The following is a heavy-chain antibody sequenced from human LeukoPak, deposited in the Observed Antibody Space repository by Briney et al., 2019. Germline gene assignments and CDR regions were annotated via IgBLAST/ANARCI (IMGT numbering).Heavy chain of an antibody. CDR1: GGSISSSSYY. CDR3: ARHPPGGYSYYYGMDV. V-gene: IGHV4-39*01. Sequence: PSETLSLTCTVSGGSISSSSYYWGWIRQPPGKGLEWIGSIYYSGSTYYNPSLKSRVTISVDTSKNQFSLKLSSVTAADTAVYYCARHPPGGYSYYYGMDVWGQGTTVTVSS. D-gene: IGHD5-18*01. CDR2: IYYSGST. J-gene: IGHJ6*02.